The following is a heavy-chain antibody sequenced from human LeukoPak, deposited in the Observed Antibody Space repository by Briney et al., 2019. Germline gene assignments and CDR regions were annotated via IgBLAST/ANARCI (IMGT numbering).Heavy chain of an antibody. D-gene: IGHD3-10*01. CDR2: INAGNGNT. V-gene: IGHV1-3*01. J-gene: IGHJ1*01. CDR3: ARAPSGSYDKQGYFQH. Sequence: ASVKVSCKASGYTFTSYAMHWVRQAPGQGLEWMGWINAGNGNTKYSQKFQGRVTITRDTSASTAYMELSSLRSEDTAVYYCARAPSGSYDKQGYFQHWGQGTLVPVSS. CDR1: GYTFTSYA.